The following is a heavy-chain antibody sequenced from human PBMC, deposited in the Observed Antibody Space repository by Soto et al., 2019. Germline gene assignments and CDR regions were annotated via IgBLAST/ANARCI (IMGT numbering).Heavy chain of an antibody. CDR3: AKSPIFYCSSYHCYKYYFDY. D-gene: IGHD2-2*01. V-gene: IGHV3-30*18. Sequence: QEQLVESGGGVVLPGRSLRLSCAASGFTFNTFGMHWVRQAPGKGLEWVAVISYDGSDKYYSDSVRGRFTISRDNSMNTLYLQMNSLTTEDTAVYYCAKSPIFYCSSYHCYKYYFDYWGQGTLVTVSS. CDR2: ISYDGSDK. J-gene: IGHJ4*02. CDR1: GFTFNTFG.